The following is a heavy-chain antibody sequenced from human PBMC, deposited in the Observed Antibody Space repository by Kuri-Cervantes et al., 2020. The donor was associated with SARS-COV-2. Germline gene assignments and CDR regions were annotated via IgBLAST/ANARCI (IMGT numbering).Heavy chain of an antibody. V-gene: IGHV3-30-3*02. CDR3: AKGGGPGYGDYVYFDY. CDR2: ISYDGNNK. J-gene: IGHJ4*02. CDR1: GFTFSNYA. D-gene: IGHD4-17*01. Sequence: GESLKISCEASGFTFSNYAIHWVRQAPGKGLEWVALISYDGNNKYYADSVKGRFTISRDNSKNTLYLQMNSLRAEDTAVYYCAKGGGPGYGDYVYFDYWGQGTLVTVSS.